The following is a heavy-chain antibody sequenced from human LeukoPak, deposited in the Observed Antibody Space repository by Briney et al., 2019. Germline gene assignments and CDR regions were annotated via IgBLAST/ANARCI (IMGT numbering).Heavy chain of an antibody. J-gene: IGHJ4*02. CDR1: GFTFSSYG. CDR2: IRYDGSNK. Sequence: GGSLRLSCAASGFTFSSYGMYWVRQAPGKGLEWVAFIRYDGSNKYYADSVKGRFTISRDNSKNTLYLQMNSLRAEDTAVYYCAKDRSIVVVTAIPDYWGQGTLVTVSS. CDR3: AKDRSIVVVTAIPDY. V-gene: IGHV3-30*02. D-gene: IGHD2-21*02.